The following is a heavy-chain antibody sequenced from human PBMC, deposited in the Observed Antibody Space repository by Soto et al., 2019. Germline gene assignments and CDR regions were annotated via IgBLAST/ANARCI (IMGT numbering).Heavy chain of an antibody. D-gene: IGHD3-9*01. CDR2: LSYDVNNK. CDR1: GFTFSSYS. J-gene: IGHJ4*02. V-gene: IGHV3-30-3*01. Sequence: QVQLVESGGGVVQPGRSLRLSCAASGFTFSSYSMHWVRQAPGKGLEWGAVLSYDVNNKFYADSVRGRFTISRANSKNTLYLQINSLRAEDTAVYYCARERVSGYYNVIGYWGQGTLVTVSS. CDR3: ARERVSGYYNVIGY.